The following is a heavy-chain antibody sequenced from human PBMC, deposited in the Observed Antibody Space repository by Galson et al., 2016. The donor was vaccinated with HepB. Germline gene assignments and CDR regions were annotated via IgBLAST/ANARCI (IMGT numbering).Heavy chain of an antibody. Sequence: SLRLSCAVSGFTFNKYHMNWLRHPQGKGLEWVAFISSGGDATSYSDSVRGRFTVSRDDSKDTLYLQMDNRRAEDSATYYCAKDHGYCRGGTCHFDRLGWGLGTLVTVSS. D-gene: IGHD2-15*01. CDR2: ISSGGDAT. V-gene: IGHV3-23*01. CDR1: GFTFNKYH. J-gene: IGHJ4*02. CDR3: AKDHGYCRGGTCHFDRLG.